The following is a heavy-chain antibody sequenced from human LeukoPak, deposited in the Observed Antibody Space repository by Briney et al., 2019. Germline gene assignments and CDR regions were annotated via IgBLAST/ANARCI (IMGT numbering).Heavy chain of an antibody. Sequence: SETLSLTCTVSGGSISSSSYYWGWIRQPPGKGLEWIGSIYYSGSTYYNPSLKSRVTISVDTSKNQFSLKLSSVTAADTAVYYCARRPYPVTMVRGVIGGFDPWGQGTLVTVSS. CDR1: GGSISSSSYY. CDR3: ARRPYPVTMVRGVIGGFDP. J-gene: IGHJ5*02. V-gene: IGHV4-39*07. D-gene: IGHD3-10*01. CDR2: IYYSGST.